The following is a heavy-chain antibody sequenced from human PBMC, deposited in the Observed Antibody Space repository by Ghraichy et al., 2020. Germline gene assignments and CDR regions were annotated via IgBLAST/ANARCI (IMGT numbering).Heavy chain of an antibody. V-gene: IGHV3-43*01. CDR3: VKDRGYTFGEHYYYFYGMDF. Sequence: ETLSLTCAASGFTFNNYGMHWVRQSPGKGLEWVSLITWDGDSKYYADSVKGRFTISRDNSKNSLYLQMNELRTEDTALYYCVKDRGYTFGEHYYYFYGMDFWGQGTTVTVSS. D-gene: IGHD5-18*01. CDR2: ITWDGDSK. J-gene: IGHJ6*02. CDR1: GFTFNNYG.